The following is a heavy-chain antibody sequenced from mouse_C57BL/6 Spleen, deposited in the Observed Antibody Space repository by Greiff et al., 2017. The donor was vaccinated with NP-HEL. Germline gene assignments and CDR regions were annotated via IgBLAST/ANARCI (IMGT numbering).Heavy chain of an antibody. Sequence: QVKLKESGAELVRPGTSVKMSCKASGYTFTNYWIGWAKQRPGHGLEWIGDIYPGGGYTNYNEKFKGKATLTADKSSSTAYMQFSSLTSEDSAIYYCARSDYYGSSYFDYWGQGTTLTVSS. D-gene: IGHD1-1*01. V-gene: IGHV1-63*01. J-gene: IGHJ2*01. CDR1: GYTFTNYW. CDR2: IYPGGGYT. CDR3: ARSDYYGSSYFDY.